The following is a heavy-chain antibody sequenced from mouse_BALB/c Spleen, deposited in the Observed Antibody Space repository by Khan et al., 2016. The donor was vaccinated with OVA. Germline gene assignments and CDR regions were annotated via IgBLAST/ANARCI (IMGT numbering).Heavy chain of an antibody. Sequence: QVQLKESGPELVKPGASVKMSCKASGYTFTDYVINWVKQRTGQGLEWIGEIYPGSGSTYYNEKFKGKATLNAEKSSNTAYMQLNSLTSEDSAVYFCAKNYASWFAYWGQGTLVTVSA. CDR2: IYPGSGST. CDR1: GYTFTDYV. V-gene: IGHV1-77*01. CDR3: AKNYASWFAY. J-gene: IGHJ3*01.